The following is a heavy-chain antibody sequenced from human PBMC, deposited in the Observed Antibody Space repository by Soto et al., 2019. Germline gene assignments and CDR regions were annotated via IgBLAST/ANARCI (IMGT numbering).Heavy chain of an antibody. CDR2: INHSGST. CDR1: GGSFSGYY. D-gene: IGHD3-9*01. V-gene: IGHV4-34*01. CDR3: ERVLLRHFDWFDSPP. J-gene: IGHJ5*02. Sequence: PTETLSLTCAVYGGSFSGYYWSWIRQPPGKGLEWIGEINHSGSTNYNPSLKSRVTISVDTSKNQFSLQPSSVTAADTAVYYWERVLLRHFDWFDSPPWGQGNLVTVS.